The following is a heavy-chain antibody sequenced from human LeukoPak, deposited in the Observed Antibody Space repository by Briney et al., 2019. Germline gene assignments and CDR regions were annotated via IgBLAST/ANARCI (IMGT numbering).Heavy chain of an antibody. CDR2: FNPENGNT. V-gene: IGHV1-18*01. CDR3: VRGGPNKSGWTLDY. J-gene: IGHJ4*02. CDR1: GYSFVGYG. D-gene: IGHD6-19*01. Sequence: ASVKVSCKASGYSFVGYGITWVRQAPGQGLEWMGWFNPENGNTNYAQKVQGRVTMTADTSTSTSYMELRSLRPEDTAVFFCVRGGPNKSGWTLDYWGQGTLVTVSS.